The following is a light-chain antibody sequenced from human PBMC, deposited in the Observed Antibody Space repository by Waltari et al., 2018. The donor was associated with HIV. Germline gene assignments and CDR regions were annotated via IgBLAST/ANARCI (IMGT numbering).Light chain of an antibody. CDR2: SNN. CDR1: SSNIGSNT. Sequence: QSVLTQPPSASGTPGQRVTISCSGSSSNIGSNTVNWYQQLPGTAPKLLIYSNNPRRPGFPDRFSGSKAGTSASLAISGLQSEDEADYYCAAWDDSLNGHWVFGGGTKLTVL. CDR3: AAWDDSLNGHWV. J-gene: IGLJ3*02. V-gene: IGLV1-44*01.